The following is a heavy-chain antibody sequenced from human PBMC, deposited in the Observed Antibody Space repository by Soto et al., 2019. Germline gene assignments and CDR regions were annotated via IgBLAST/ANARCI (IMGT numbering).Heavy chain of an antibody. CDR1: GGTIGDLGCY. CDR3: ARTPDI. V-gene: IGHV4-30-2*01. CDR2: IYHSGST. J-gene: IGHJ3*02. Sequence: TSQMHSLTYTVAGGTIGDLGCYWSWIRQPPGKGLEWIGYIYHSGSTYYNPSLKSRVTISVDRSKNQFSLKLSSVTAADTAVYYCARTPDIWGQGTMVTVSS.